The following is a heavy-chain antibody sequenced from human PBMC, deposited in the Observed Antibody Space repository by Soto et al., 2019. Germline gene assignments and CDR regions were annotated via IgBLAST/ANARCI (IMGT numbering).Heavy chain of an antibody. J-gene: IGHJ2*01. V-gene: IGHV3-33*01. D-gene: IGHD6-19*01. CDR1: GFTFSSYG. Sequence: QVQLEESGGGVVQPGRSLRLSCAASGFTFSSYGMHWVRQAPGKGLEWVAVIWYDGSNKYYADSVKGRFTISRDNSKNPLYLQMSSLGAEDTAVYYCARIPQIAVAGTRFGYFDLWGRGTLVTVSS. CDR2: IWYDGSNK. CDR3: ARIPQIAVAGTRFGYFDL.